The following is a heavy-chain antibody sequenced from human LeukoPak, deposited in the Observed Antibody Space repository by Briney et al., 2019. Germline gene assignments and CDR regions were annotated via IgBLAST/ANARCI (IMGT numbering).Heavy chain of an antibody. Sequence: SETLSLTCTVSGASVSTHYWSWLRQPPGKGLEWLGYMYHTGSTNYNPSVESRVTISLDTSKNQLSLMMRSVTAADTAIYYCARGVEVATIGFDYWGQGTLVTVSS. CDR3: ARGVEVATIGFDY. J-gene: IGHJ4*02. CDR1: GASVSTHY. CDR2: MYHTGST. D-gene: IGHD5-24*01. V-gene: IGHV4-59*02.